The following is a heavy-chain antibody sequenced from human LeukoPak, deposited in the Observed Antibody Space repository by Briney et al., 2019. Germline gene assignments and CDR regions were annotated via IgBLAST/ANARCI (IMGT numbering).Heavy chain of an antibody. D-gene: IGHD3-10*01. CDR3: ARVLLTYGSGRKYYYYGMDV. CDR1: GGTFSSYA. CDR2: IIPILGIA. V-gene: IGHV1-69*04. Sequence: SVKVSCKASGGTFSSYAISWVRQAPGQGLERMGRIIPILGIANYAQKFQGRVTITADKSTSTAYMELSSLRSEDTAVYYCARVLLTYGSGRKYYYYGMDVWGQGTTVTVSS. J-gene: IGHJ6*02.